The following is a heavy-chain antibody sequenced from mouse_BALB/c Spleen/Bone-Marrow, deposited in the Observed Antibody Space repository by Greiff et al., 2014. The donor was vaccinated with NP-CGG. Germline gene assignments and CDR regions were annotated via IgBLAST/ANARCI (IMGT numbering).Heavy chain of an antibody. CDR3: ARSDYRYDPFAY. J-gene: IGHJ3*01. Sequence: QVHVKKSGAELVMPGASVKMSCKASGHTFTDYWMHWVKQRPGQGLEWIGAIDTSDSYTSYNQKFKGKATLTVDESSSTAYMQLSSLTSEDSAVYYCARSDYRYDPFAYWGQGTLVTVSA. CDR2: IDTSDSYT. D-gene: IGHD2-14*01. CDR1: GHTFTDYW. V-gene: IGHV1-69*01.